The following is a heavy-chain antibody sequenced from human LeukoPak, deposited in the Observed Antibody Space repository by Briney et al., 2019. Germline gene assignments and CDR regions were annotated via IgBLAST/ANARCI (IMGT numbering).Heavy chain of an antibody. CDR2: ISAYNGNT. J-gene: IGHJ4*02. V-gene: IGHV1-18*01. CDR1: GYTFTSYG. D-gene: IGHD2-2*02. CDR3: ATLVRLLHRH. Sequence: ASVKDSCKASGYTFTSYGISWVRQAPGQGLEWMGWISAYNGNTNYAQKLQGRVTMTTDTSTGTAYMELRSLRSDDTAVYYCATLVRLLHRHWGQGTLVTVSS.